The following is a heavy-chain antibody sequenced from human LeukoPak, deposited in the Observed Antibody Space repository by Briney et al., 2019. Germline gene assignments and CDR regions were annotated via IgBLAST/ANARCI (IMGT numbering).Heavy chain of an antibody. V-gene: IGHV1-8*01. J-gene: IGHJ4*02. CDR3: ARSQGSWYEGINY. CDR1: GYTFTSYD. Sequence: ASVKVSCKASGYTFTSYDINWVRQAPGQGLEWMGWMNPNSGNTGYAQKFQGRVTMTRNTSISTAYMELSSLRSEDTAVYYWARSQGSWYEGINYWGQGTLVIVSS. CDR2: MNPNSGNT. D-gene: IGHD6-13*01.